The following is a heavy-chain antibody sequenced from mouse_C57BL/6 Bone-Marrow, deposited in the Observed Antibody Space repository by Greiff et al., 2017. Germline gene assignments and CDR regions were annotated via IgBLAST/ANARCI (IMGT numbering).Heavy chain of an antibody. CDR2: IHPNSGST. V-gene: IGHV1-64*01. CDR3: ARSTTVVATDY. J-gene: IGHJ2*01. D-gene: IGHD1-1*01. Sequence: VQLQQPGAEPVKPGASVKLSCKASGYTFTSYWMHWVKQRPGQGLEWIGMIHPNSGSTNYNEKFKSKATLTVDKSSSTAYMQLSSLTSEDSAVYYCARSTTVVATDYWGQGTTLTVSS. CDR1: GYTFTSYW.